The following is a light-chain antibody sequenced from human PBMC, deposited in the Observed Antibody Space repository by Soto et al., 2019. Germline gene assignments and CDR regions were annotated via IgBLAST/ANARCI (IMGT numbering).Light chain of an antibody. CDR3: AAWDASLNAFV. Sequence: QAVLTQPPSVSEAPRQRVTISCSGSRSNIGSNAVNWYQQLPGQAPKLLLYYDDLLPSGVSDRFSGSKSGTSASLAISGLQSEDEDDYYCAAWDASLNAFVFGTGTKLTVL. CDR2: YDD. V-gene: IGLV1-36*01. J-gene: IGLJ1*01. CDR1: RSNIGSNA.